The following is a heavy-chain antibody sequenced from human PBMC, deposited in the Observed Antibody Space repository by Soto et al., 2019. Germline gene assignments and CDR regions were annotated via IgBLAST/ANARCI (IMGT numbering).Heavy chain of an antibody. V-gene: IGHV3-30-3*01. CDR2: ISYDGSNN. CDR3: ARGSQYYYDGSGPLDC. CDR1: GFTFSTYT. D-gene: IGHD3-22*01. Sequence: GGSLRLSCAASGFTFSTYTIHWVRQAPGKGLEWVALISYDGSNNYYADSVKGRFTISRDNSKNTLYLQMTSLRAGDTAVYFCARGSQYYYDGSGPLDCWGQGTLVTVSS. J-gene: IGHJ4*02.